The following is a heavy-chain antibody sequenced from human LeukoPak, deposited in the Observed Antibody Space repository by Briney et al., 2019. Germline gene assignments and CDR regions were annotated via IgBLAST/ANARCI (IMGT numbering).Heavy chain of an antibody. J-gene: IGHJ5*02. CDR2: IIPIFGTA. Sequence: SVKVSCKASGGTFSGYAISWVRQAPGQGLEWMGGIIPIFGTANYAQKFQGRVTITADESTSTAYMELSSLRSEDTAVYYCASRTGIAAAGDGPWFDPWGQGTLVTVSS. CDR3: ASRTGIAAAGDGPWFDP. V-gene: IGHV1-69*13. CDR1: GGTFSGYA. D-gene: IGHD6-13*01.